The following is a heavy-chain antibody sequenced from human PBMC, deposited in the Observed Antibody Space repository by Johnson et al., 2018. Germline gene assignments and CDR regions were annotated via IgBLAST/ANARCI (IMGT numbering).Heavy chain of an antibody. D-gene: IGHD3-22*01. CDR2: ISSSSSYI. J-gene: IGHJ6*03. Sequence: VQLVESGGGLVKPGGSLRLSCAASGFTFSSYSMNWVRQAPGKGLEWVSSISSSSSYISYADSVKGRFTIARDNAKNSLDLQMNSLRAEDTAVYYCAREWVAYSRGYYLYYYYYYMDVWGKGTTVTVSS. V-gene: IGHV3-21*01. CDR1: GFTFSSYS. CDR3: AREWVAYSRGYYLYYYYYYMDV.